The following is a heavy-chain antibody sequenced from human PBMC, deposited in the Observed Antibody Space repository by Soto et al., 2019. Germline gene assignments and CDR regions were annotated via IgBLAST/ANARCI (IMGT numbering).Heavy chain of an antibody. CDR3: AGPEYSSSFYGMDV. Sequence: EVQLVESGGGLVQPGGSLRLSCAASGFTFSSYSMNWVRQAPGKGLEWVSYISSSSSTIYYADSVKGRFTISRDNAKNSLYLKINGLRDEDTAVYYCAGPEYSSSFYGMDVGGQGTTVPFSS. CDR1: GFTFSSYS. D-gene: IGHD6-6*01. J-gene: IGHJ6*02. CDR2: ISSSSSTI. V-gene: IGHV3-48*02.